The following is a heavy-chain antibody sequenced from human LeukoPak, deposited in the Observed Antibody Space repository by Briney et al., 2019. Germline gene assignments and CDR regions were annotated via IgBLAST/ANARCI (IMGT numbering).Heavy chain of an antibody. CDR1: GFTFSDYY. Sequence: GGSLRLSCAASGFTFSDYYMSWIRQAPGKGLEWVSYISSSGTTIYYADSVKGRFTISRDNAKNSLYLQMNSLRAEDTAVYYCARHRGYSYLTSFDYWGQGTLVTVSS. CDR2: ISSSGTTI. V-gene: IGHV3-11*01. CDR3: ARHRGYSYLTSFDY. J-gene: IGHJ4*02. D-gene: IGHD5-18*01.